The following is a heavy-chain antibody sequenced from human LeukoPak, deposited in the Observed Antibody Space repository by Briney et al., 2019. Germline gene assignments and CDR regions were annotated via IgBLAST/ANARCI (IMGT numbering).Heavy chain of an antibody. D-gene: IGHD1-1*01. CDR2: ISYSGST. CDR3: AREGTAGTNLNWFDP. CDR1: GGTISSYY. J-gene: IGHJ5*02. V-gene: IGHV4-59*01. Sequence: SETLSLTCTVSGGTISSYYWSWIRQPPGKGLEWIGYISYSGSTNFNPSLKSRVTISVDTSKNQFSLKLSSVTAADTAVYYCAREGTAGTNLNWFDPWGQGTLVTVSS.